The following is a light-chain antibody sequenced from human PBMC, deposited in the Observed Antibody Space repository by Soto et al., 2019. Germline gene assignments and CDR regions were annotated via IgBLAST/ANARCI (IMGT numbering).Light chain of an antibody. CDR1: QSVNNNY. Sequence: EIVLTQSPGPLSLFPGERATLSCRASQSVNNNYLGWYQQKPGQAPRLLIYSTSRRSRGIPDRFSGSGSGTDFTLTISSLEPEDFAVYYCQQYGGSVTFGGGTKVEIK. J-gene: IGKJ4*01. V-gene: IGKV3-20*01. CDR2: STS. CDR3: QQYGGSVT.